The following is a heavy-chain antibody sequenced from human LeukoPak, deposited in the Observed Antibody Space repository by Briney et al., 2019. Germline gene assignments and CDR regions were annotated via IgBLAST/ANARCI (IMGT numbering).Heavy chain of an antibody. CDR1: GFTFSSYW. CDR2: IKTDGSLI. Sequence: GGSLRLSCVASGFTFSSYWMTWVRQAPGKGLEWVANIKTDGSLIYYVDSVKGRFTISRDNAKNSLFLEMTSLRVEDTAVYYCARDLSWETYWGQGTLVSVSS. V-gene: IGHV3-7*01. D-gene: IGHD1-26*01. J-gene: IGHJ4*02. CDR3: ARDLSWETY.